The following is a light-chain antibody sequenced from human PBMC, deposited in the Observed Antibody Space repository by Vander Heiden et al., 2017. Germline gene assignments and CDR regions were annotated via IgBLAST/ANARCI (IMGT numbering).Light chain of an antibody. Sequence: EIALTQSPATLSLSPGQRATLSCRASQSVSSYLAWYQRKPGQAPRLLIYDASNRATGIPAGFSGSGSGTDFTLTISSLEPEDFAVYYCQQRSNWPRTFGQGTKLEIK. CDR1: QSVSSY. CDR2: DAS. V-gene: IGKV3-11*01. CDR3: QQRSNWPRT. J-gene: IGKJ2*01.